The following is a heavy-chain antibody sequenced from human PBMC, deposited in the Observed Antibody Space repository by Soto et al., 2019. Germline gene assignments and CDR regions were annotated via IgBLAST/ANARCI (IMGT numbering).Heavy chain of an antibody. CDR1: GDSISTFY. CDR3: ARGRTVRNYADDSSDYFYFFDY. Sequence: LSLTCAVSGDSISTFYWGWMRQSPGKELEWIGYVYYTGSTNYNPSLKSRVTISVDRSKNQFSLKLTSANAADTAVCYCARGRTVRNYADDSSDYFYFFDYWGQGTQVTVSS. V-gene: IGHV4-59*01. CDR2: VYYTGST. J-gene: IGHJ4*02. D-gene: IGHD3-22*01.